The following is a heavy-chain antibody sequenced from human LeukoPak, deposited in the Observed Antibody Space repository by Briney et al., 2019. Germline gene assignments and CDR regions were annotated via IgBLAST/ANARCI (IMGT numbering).Heavy chain of an antibody. J-gene: IGHJ1*01. CDR1: GFTFSSYW. CDR3: ARAPSEVGGYYPEYFRH. Sequence: GGSLRLSCAASGFTFSSYWMHWVRQAPGKGLVWVSRIKSDGRTNYADSVKGRFTISRDNAKNTVSLQMNSLRAEDTGVYYCARAPSEVGGYYPEYFRHWGQGTLVSVSS. D-gene: IGHD3-22*01. CDR2: IKSDGRT. V-gene: IGHV3-74*01.